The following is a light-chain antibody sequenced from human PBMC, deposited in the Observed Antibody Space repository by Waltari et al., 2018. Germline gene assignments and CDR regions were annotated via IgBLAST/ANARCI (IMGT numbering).Light chain of an antibody. CDR1: STAIGVYNY. CDR2: AVT. J-gene: IGLJ1*01. CDR3: CSYAGSYTGV. V-gene: IGLV2-11*01. Sequence: QSALTQPRSVSGSPGQSVTISCPGTSTAIGVYNYVSWYQQHPGKAPKLMIYAVTTRPSGVPDRFSGSKSGNTASLTISGLQAEDEADYYCCSYAGSYTGVFGTGTKVTV.